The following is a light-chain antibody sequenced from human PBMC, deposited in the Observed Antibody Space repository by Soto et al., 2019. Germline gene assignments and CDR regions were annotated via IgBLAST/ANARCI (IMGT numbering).Light chain of an antibody. J-gene: IGKJ1*01. CDR1: QSISNNH. V-gene: IGKV3-20*01. CDR3: QQYDSSPRT. CDR2: GTS. Sequence: EIVLTQSPGTLSLSPGERVTLSCRASQSISNNHLAWYQQKPGQAPRLLIHGTSNRATGIPDRFSGSGSGTDFTLTISRLEPEDFAVYWCQQYDSSPRTFGQGTKVDI.